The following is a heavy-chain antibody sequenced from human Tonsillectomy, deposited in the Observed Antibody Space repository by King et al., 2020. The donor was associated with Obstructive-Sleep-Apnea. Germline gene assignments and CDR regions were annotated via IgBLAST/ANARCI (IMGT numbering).Heavy chain of an antibody. CDR3: ATGYDISTGYSGDS. D-gene: IGHD3-9*01. V-gene: IGHV3-21*01. CDR2: ISNTGTYM. J-gene: IGHJ5*01. CDR1: GFTFITYS. Sequence: VQLVESGGGLVKPGGSLRLSCTASGFTFITYSMHWVRQAPGKGLEWVSSISNTGTYMYYADSVKGRFTISRDNAKNSLFLQMNSLRAEDTAVYYCATGYDISTGYSGDSWGQGTLVTVSS.